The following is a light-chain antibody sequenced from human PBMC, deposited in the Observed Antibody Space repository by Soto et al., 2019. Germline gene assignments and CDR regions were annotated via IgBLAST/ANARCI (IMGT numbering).Light chain of an antibody. CDR3: QKYNSAPLT. V-gene: IGKV1-27*01. CDR1: XPISNY. CDR2: AAS. Sequence: QSPSSLSASVGDRVTITXXXXXPISNYLAWYPQKPRKIQNLLIYAASTLQAGVPSRFSGSGSGTDFTLTISSLQPEDVAAYYCQKYNSAPLTFGGGTKVEIK. J-gene: IGKJ4*01.